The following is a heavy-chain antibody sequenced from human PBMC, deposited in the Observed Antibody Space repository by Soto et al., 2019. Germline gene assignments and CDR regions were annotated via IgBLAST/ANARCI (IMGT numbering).Heavy chain of an antibody. D-gene: IGHD3-10*01. Sequence: QVQLVESGGGVVQPGRSLRLSCAASGFTFSSYGMHWVRQAPGKGLEWVAVIWYDGSNKYYADSVKGRFTISRDNSKNTLYLQMNRLRAEDTAVYYCARDTAYGEFDYWGQGTLVTVSS. CDR1: GFTFSSYG. J-gene: IGHJ4*02. CDR2: IWYDGSNK. V-gene: IGHV3-33*01. CDR3: ARDTAYGEFDY.